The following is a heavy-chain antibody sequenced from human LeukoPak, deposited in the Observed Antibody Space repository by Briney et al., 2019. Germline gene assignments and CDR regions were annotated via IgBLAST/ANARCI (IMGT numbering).Heavy chain of an antibody. CDR3: ARDKSYYYYFDY. D-gene: IGHD1-26*01. Sequence: GGSLRLSCAASGFTFSSYGMHWVRQAPGKGLEWVAFIRYDGSNKYYADSVKGRFTISRDNSKNTLYLQMNSLRAEDTAVYYCARDKSYYYYFDYWGQGTLVTVSS. J-gene: IGHJ4*02. V-gene: IGHV3-30*02. CDR2: IRYDGSNK. CDR1: GFTFSSYG.